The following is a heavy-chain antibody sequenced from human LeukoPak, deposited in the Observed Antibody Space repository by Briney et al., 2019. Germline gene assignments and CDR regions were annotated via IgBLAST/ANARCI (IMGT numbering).Heavy chain of an antibody. CDR3: EKQRYGGEDY. Sequence: GGSLRLSCAASGFSLSNYWMSWVRQAPGKGLEWVANIKQDGSEKYYVDSLKGRFTVSRDNAKNSLYLQMNSLRAEDTAVYYCEKQRYGGEDYWGQGTLVTVSS. J-gene: IGHJ4*02. D-gene: IGHD3-16*01. V-gene: IGHV3-7*01. CDR2: IKQDGSEK. CDR1: GFSLSNYW.